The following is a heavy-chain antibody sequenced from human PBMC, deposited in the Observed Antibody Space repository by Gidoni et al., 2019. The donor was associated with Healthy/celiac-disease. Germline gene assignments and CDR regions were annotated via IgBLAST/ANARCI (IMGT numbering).Heavy chain of an antibody. CDR3: ARDPPPRGSYYYGMDV. J-gene: IGHJ6*02. Sequence: QVQLVASGGGVVQPGRSLRLSCAAPGFTFSSYGMHWVRQAPGKGLEWVAVIWYDGSNKYYADSMKGRFTISRDNSKNTLYLQMNSLRAEDTAVYYCARDPPPRGSYYYGMDVWGQGTTVTVSS. CDR1: GFTFSSYG. D-gene: IGHD5-12*01. CDR2: IWYDGSNK. V-gene: IGHV3-33*01.